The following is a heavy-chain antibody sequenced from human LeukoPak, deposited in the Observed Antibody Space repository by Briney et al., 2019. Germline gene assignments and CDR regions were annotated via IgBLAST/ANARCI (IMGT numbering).Heavy chain of an antibody. J-gene: IGHJ3*02. D-gene: IGHD6-19*01. V-gene: IGHV3-48*04. CDR2: ISSSSSTI. CDR1: GFTLSSYW. Sequence: GGSLRLSCATSGFTLSSYWMHWVRQAPGKGLEWVSYISSSSSTIYYADSVKGRFTISRDNAKNSLYLQMNSLRAEDTAVYYCARDIRIAVAEGAFDIWGQGTMVTVSS. CDR3: ARDIRIAVAEGAFDI.